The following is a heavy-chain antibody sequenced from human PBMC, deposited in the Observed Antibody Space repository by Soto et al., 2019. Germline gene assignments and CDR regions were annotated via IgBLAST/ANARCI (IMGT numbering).Heavy chain of an antibody. D-gene: IGHD1-26*01. J-gene: IGHJ2*01. CDR1: GFAVSSSY. CDR2: IYTGVTT. CDR3: ARHVGSYWYFDL. V-gene: IGHV3-66*04. Sequence: EVQLVESGGGLVQPGGSLRLSCAASGFAVSSSYMGWIRQAPGKGLEWVSSIYTGVTTYYADSVRGRFTISTDNFRDTLYHQMNSLRVDDTAMYYCARHVGSYWYFDLWGRGTLVTVSS.